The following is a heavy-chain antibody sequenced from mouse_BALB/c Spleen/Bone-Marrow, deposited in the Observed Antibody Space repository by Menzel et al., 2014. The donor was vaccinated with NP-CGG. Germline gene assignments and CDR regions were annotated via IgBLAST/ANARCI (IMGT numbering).Heavy chain of an antibody. V-gene: IGHV1-54*01. J-gene: IGHJ4*01. CDR3: ARDGDYDEGYAMDY. D-gene: IGHD2-4*01. CDR1: GYAFTNYL. CDR2: INPGSGGT. Sequence: LQESGAELVRPGTSVKVSCKASGYAFTNYLIEWVKQRPGQGLEWIGVINPGSGGTNYNEKFKGKATLTADKSSSTAHMQLSSLTSDDSAVYFCARDGDYDEGYAMDYWGQGTSVTVSS.